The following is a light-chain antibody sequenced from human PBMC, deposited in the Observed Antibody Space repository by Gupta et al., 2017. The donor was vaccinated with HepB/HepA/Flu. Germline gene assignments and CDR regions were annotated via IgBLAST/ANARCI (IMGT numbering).Light chain of an antibody. V-gene: IGLV3-25*03. Sequence: SYELTQPPSVSVSPGQTARTTCSGDALTKQYAYWYQQKPGPAPVLVIYKDSERPSGIPERFAGSSSGTTAMFTISGVQAEDEAYYYCPSADSSGTWVFGGGTKLTVL. CDR2: KDS. CDR1: ALTKQY. CDR3: PSADSSGTWV. J-gene: IGLJ2*01.